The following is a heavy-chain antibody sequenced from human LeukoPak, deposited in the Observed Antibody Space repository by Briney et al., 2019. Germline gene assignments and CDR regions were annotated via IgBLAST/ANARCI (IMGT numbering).Heavy chain of an antibody. Sequence: GGSLRLSCAASGFTFSSYAVSWVRQAPGKGLEWVAVIWYDGSNKYYADSVKGRFTISRDNSKNTLYLQMNSLRAEDTAVYYCARDQRAARRGGLVYWGQGTLVTVSS. J-gene: IGHJ4*02. CDR3: ARDQRAARRGGLVY. CDR1: GFTFSSYA. D-gene: IGHD6-6*01. CDR2: IWYDGSNK. V-gene: IGHV3-33*08.